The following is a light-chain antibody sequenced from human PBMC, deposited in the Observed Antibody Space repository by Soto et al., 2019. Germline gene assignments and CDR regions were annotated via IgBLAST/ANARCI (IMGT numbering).Light chain of an antibody. CDR1: SSDVGGYNY. J-gene: IGLJ2*01. CDR3: CSYAGSYTLV. CDR2: DVS. Sequence: QSALTQPRSVSGSPGQSVTISCTGTSSDVGGYNYVSWHQQHPGKAPKLMIYDVSEWPSGVPDRFSGSKSGNTASLTISGLQAEDEADYYCCSYAGSYTLVFGGGTKLTVL. V-gene: IGLV2-11*01.